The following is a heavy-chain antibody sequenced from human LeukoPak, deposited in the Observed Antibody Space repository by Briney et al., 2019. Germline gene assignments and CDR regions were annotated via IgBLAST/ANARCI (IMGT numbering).Heavy chain of an antibody. CDR3: ARGKYSWLTVSDY. D-gene: IGHD3-22*01. V-gene: IGHV4-39*01. CDR1: GGSISSSSYY. J-gene: IGHJ4*02. Sequence: PSETLSLTCTVSGGSISSSSYYWGWIRQPPGKGLEWIGSIYYSGSTYYNPSLKSRVTISVDTSKNQFSLKLSSVTAADTAVYYCARGKYSWLTVSDYWGQGTLVTVSS. CDR2: IYYSGST.